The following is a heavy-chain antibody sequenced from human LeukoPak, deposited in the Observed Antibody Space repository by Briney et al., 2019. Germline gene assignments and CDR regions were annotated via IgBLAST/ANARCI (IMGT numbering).Heavy chain of an antibody. D-gene: IGHD3-22*01. Sequence: SETLSLTCTVSGGSITTRDYYWGWIRQPPGKGLESIASIYYTGSTYYSPSLRSRATMSVDTSKNQFSLELSALTAADTAFYYCARFLYYYDVSGYSFDLWGRGTLVAVSS. CDR1: GGSITTRDYY. V-gene: IGHV4-39*01. CDR3: ARFLYYYDVSGYSFDL. CDR2: IYYTGST. J-gene: IGHJ2*01.